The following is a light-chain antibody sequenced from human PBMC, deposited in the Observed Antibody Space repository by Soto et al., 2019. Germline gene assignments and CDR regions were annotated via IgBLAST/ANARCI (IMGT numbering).Light chain of an antibody. CDR1: SSDVGGYNH. J-gene: IGLJ2*01. CDR3: NSYTSSSTLV. CDR2: GVS. V-gene: IGLV2-14*03. Sequence: QSALTQPASVSGSPGQSITISCTGTSSDVGGYNHVSWYQQHPGKAPKLVIYGVSNRPSGVSNRVSGSKSGNTASLTISGLQAEDEAEYYCNSYTSSSTLVFGGGTKLTVL.